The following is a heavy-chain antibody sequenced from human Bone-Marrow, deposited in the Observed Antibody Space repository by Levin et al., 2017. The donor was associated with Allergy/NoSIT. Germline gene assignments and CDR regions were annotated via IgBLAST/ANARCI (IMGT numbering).Heavy chain of an antibody. Sequence: QSGGSLRLSCAASGFTFSSYCMYWVRQAPGKGLEWVAVISFDVSNNHYAASVKGRFTISRDNSKNTLYLQMNSLTPEDTAVYYCAKGKQFNYYNGMDVWGQGTTVTVSS. V-gene: IGHV3-30*18. D-gene: IGHD3-22*01. CDR2: ISFDVSNN. J-gene: IGHJ6*02. CDR1: GFTFSSYC. CDR3: AKGKQFNYYNGMDV.